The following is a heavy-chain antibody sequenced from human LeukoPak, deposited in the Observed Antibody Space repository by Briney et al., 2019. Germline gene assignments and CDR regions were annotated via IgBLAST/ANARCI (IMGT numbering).Heavy chain of an antibody. CDR2: LSGSGGST. Sequence: GGSLRLSCDASGFTFSTYAMSWIRQAPGEGLEWVSGLSGSGGSTWYADSVKGRFTISRDNSKNTVYLHMNSLRAEDTAVYYCAKFEGLCGSANTCYHFDCWGQGTLVTVSS. CDR3: AKFEGLCGSANTCYHFDC. D-gene: IGHD2-2*01. J-gene: IGHJ4*02. CDR1: GFTFSTYA. V-gene: IGHV3-23*01.